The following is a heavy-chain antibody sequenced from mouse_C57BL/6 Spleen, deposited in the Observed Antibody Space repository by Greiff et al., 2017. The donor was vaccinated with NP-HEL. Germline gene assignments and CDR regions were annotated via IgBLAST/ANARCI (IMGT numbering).Heavy chain of an antibody. J-gene: IGHJ2*01. Sequence: EVQLVESGGGLVKPGGSLKLSCAASGFTFSSYAMSWVRQTPEKRLEWVATISDGGSYTYYPDNVKGRFTISRDNAKNNLYLQMSHLKSEDTAMYYCARDQGMVTFDYWGQGTTLTVSS. CDR2: ISDGGSYT. V-gene: IGHV5-4*01. CDR1: GFTFSSYA. D-gene: IGHD2-2*01. CDR3: ARDQGMVTFDY.